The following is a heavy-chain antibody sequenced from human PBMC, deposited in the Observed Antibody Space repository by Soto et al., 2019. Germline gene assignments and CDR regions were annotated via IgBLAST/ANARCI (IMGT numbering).Heavy chain of an antibody. V-gene: IGHV4-39*01. CDR1: GGSISSCSYC. CDR2: IYYSGST. D-gene: IGHD6-6*01. Sequence: PSETLSLTCTVSGGSISSCSYCWGRIRHPPGKGLDWIGSIYYSGSTSYNPSLRSRVTISVDTSKNQFSLKLSSVSAADTAVYYCARHIAARPVGYYYMDVWGKGTTDTVSS. J-gene: IGHJ6*03. CDR3: ARHIAARPVGYYYMDV.